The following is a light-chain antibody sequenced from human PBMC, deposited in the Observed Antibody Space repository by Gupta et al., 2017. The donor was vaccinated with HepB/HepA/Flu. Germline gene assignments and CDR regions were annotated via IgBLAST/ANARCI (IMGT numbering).Light chain of an antibody. CDR2: GAS. V-gene: IGKV3-15*01. Sequence: EIVITQSPATLSVSPGERATLSCRASHSVSSNLAWYQQKPGQAPRLLIYGASTRATGIPARFSGSGSGTEFTLTISSLQSEDFAVYYCQQYNNWPLTFGGGTKVEIK. J-gene: IGKJ4*01. CDR1: HSVSSN. CDR3: QQYNNWPLT.